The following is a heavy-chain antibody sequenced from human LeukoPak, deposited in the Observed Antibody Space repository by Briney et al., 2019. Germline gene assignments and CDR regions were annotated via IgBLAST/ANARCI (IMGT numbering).Heavy chain of an antibody. CDR3: ARLTGTKGMDV. D-gene: IGHD1-7*01. V-gene: IGHV3-21*01. CDR1: GFTVSSNY. J-gene: IGHJ6*02. Sequence: PGGSLRLSCAASGFTVSSNYMSWVRQAPGKGLEWVSSISSSSSYIYYADSVKGRFTISRDNAKNSLYLQMNSLRAEDTAVYYCARLTGTKGMDVWGQGTTVTVSS. CDR2: ISSSSSYI.